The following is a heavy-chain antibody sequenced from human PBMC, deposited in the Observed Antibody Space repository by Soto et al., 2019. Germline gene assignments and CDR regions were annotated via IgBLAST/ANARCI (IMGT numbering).Heavy chain of an antibody. CDR3: ASNDRGARYYDSSGLFDY. D-gene: IGHD3-22*01. CDR1: GGTFSSYA. Sequence: EASVKVSCKASGGTFSSYAISWVRQAPGQGLEWMGGIIPIFGTANYAQKFQGRVTITADESTSTAYMELSSLRSEDTAVYYCASNDRGARYYDSSGLFDYWGQGTLVTVSS. V-gene: IGHV1-69*13. CDR2: IIPIFGTA. J-gene: IGHJ4*02.